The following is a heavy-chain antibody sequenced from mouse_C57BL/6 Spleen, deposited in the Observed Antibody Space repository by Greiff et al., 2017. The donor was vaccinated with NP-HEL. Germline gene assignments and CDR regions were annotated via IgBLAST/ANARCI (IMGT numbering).Heavy chain of an antibody. CDR3: ASSPGRGYAMDY. Sequence: EVKLMESGPELVKPGASVKISCKASGYSFTDYNMNWVKQSNGKSLEWIGVINPNYGTTSYNQKFKGKATLTVDQSSSTAYMQLNSLTSEDSAVYYCASSPGRGYAMDYWGQGTSVTVSS. CDR2: INPNYGTT. CDR1: GYSFTDYN. D-gene: IGHD3-3*01. J-gene: IGHJ4*01. V-gene: IGHV1-39*01.